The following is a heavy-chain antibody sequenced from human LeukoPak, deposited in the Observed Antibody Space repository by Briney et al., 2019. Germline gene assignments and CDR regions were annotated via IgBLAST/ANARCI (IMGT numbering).Heavy chain of an antibody. D-gene: IGHD5-18*01. V-gene: IGHV4-30-2*01. Sequence: SQTLSLTCAVPGGSISSGGYSWSWIRQPPGKGLEWIGYIYHSGSTYYNPSLKSRVTISVDRSKNQFSLKLSSVTAADTAVYYCASGYSYEVGMGYWGQGTLVTVSS. CDR3: ASGYSYEVGMGY. CDR2: IYHSGST. J-gene: IGHJ4*02. CDR1: GGSISSGGYS.